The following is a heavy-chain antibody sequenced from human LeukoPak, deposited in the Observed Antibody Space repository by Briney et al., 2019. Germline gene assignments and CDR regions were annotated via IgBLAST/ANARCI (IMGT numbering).Heavy chain of an antibody. CDR2: IYYIGST. V-gene: IGHV4-59*12. CDR3: ARDPPDYYYDSSGSFDY. D-gene: IGHD3-22*01. CDR1: GGSISSYY. J-gene: IGHJ4*02. Sequence: PSETLSLTCTVSGGSISSYYWSWIRQPPGKGLEWIGYIYYIGSTNYNPSLKSRVTISVDTSKNQFSLNLSSVTAADTAVYYCARDPPDYYYDSSGSFDYWGQGTLVTVSS.